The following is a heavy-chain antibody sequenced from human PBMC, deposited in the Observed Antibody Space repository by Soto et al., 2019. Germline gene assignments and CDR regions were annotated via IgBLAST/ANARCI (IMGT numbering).Heavy chain of an antibody. Sequence: GGPLRLSCAASGFAFSSYAMSWVRQAPGKGLEWVSTIGGSGGSTYYADSVKGRFTISRDNLRHTLFLQMNSLRADDTALYYCAKDRWEFRTTAFGYWGQGTLVTVSS. CDR1: GFAFSSYA. J-gene: IGHJ4*02. CDR3: AKDRWEFRTTAFGY. V-gene: IGHV3-23*01. D-gene: IGHD1-7*01. CDR2: IGGSGGST.